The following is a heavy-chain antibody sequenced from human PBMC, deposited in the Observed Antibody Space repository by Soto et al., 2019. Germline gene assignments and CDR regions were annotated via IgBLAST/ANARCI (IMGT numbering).Heavy chain of an antibody. D-gene: IGHD3-3*01. CDR2: ISNDGSDK. CDR1: GFTFSGYD. CDR3: AHLGDFWSCYPLP. V-gene: IGHV3-30*03. J-gene: IGHJ5*02. Sequence: QVQLVESGGGVVQPGRSLRLSCAASGFTFSGYDMHWVRQAPGKGLEWVAFISNDGSDKYYTDSVTGRLTISRDNSKNTLYLQINSLRAEDTAVYYCAHLGDFWSCYPLPWGQGTLVTVSS.